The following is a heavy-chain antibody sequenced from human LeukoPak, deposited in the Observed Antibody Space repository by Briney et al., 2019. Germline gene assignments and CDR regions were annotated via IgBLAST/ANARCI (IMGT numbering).Heavy chain of an antibody. D-gene: IGHD2-2*01. CDR2: ISSSSSYI. CDR1: GFTFSSYS. J-gene: IGHJ4*02. V-gene: IGHV3-21*01. CDR3: AKVRCSTSCYFDY. Sequence: PGGSLRLSCAASGFTFSSYSMNWVRQAPGKGLEWVSSISSSSSYIYYADSVKGRFTISRDNAKNSLYLQMNRLRAEDTAVYYCAKVRCSTSCYFDYWGQGTLVTVSS.